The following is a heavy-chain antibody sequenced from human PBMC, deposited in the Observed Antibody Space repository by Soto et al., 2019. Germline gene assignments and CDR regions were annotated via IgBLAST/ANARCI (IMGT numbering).Heavy chain of an antibody. D-gene: IGHD6-19*01. CDR3: ARSPRSGWYQICFDY. CDR2: IYYSGST. Sequence: SVTLSFTCTASGGSISSYYWNWIRQPPGKGLEWIGSIYYSGSTNYNPSLKSRVTISVDTSKNQFSLKLSSVTAAGTAVYYCARSPRSGWYQICFDYWGQGTRVTAAS. J-gene: IGHJ4*02. V-gene: IGHV4-59*01. CDR1: GGSISSYY.